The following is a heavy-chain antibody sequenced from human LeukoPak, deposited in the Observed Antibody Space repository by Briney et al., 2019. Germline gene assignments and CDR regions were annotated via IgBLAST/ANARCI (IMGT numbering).Heavy chain of an antibody. D-gene: IGHD3-10*01. Sequence: GSSVKVSCKASGGTFSSYAISWVRQAPGQGLEWMGGFDPEDGETLYAQKFQGRVTMTEDTSTDTAYMELSSLRSEDTAVYYCATDQRGAGLGFRYGSGSYNGMDVWGQGTTVTVSS. CDR2: FDPEDGET. CDR3: ATDQRGAGLGFRYGSGSYNGMDV. J-gene: IGHJ6*02. V-gene: IGHV1-24*01. CDR1: GGTFSSYA.